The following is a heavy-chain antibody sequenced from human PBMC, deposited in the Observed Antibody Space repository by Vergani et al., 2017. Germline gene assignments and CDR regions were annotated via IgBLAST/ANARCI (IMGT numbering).Heavy chain of an antibody. CDR3: AKGYDSSGPNDY. V-gene: IGHV3-9*01. D-gene: IGHD3-22*01. CDR2: ISWSSGSI. CDR1: GFTFDDYA. J-gene: IGHJ4*02. Sequence: EVQLVESGGGLVQPGRSLRLSCAASGFTFDDYAMHWVRQAPGNGLEWVSGISWSSGSIGYADSVKGRFTNSRDNSNNNLYLKMNSLRAEDTAVYDCAKGYDSSGPNDYWGQGTLVTVSS.